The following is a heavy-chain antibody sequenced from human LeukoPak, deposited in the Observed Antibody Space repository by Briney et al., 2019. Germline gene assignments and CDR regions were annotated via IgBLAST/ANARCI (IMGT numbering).Heavy chain of an antibody. J-gene: IGHJ4*02. CDR1: GFTFSNAW. Sequence: GGSLRLSCAASGFTFSNAWMSWVRQAPGKGREWVGRIKSKTDGGTTDYAAPVKGRFTISRDDSKNTLYLQMHSLKTEDTAVYYCTTDRKQLGGGFDYWGQGTLVTVSS. V-gene: IGHV3-15*01. CDR3: TTDRKQLGGGFDY. CDR2: IKSKTDGGTT. D-gene: IGHD6-6*01.